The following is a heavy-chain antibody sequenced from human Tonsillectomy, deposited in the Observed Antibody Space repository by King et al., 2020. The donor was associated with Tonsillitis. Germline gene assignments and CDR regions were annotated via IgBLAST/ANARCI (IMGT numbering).Heavy chain of an antibody. CDR3: ARDSPYSGSDEYYFVY. J-gene: IGHJ4*02. CDR1: GFTFSNYW. CDR2: IKPDGSER. D-gene: IGHD1-26*01. V-gene: IGHV3-7*01. Sequence: VQLVESGGGLVQPGGSLRLSCAASGFTFSNYWMSWVRQPPGKGLEWLATIKPDGSERKYVDSVKGRFTVSRDNAKSSLYLQMNSLRAEDTAMYYCARDSPYSGSDEYYFVYWGQGRLVTVSS.